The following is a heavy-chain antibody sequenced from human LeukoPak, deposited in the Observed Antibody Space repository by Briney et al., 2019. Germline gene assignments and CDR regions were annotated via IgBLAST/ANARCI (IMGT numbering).Heavy chain of an antibody. Sequence: PGGSLRLSCAASGFTFSDYYMSWIRQAPGKGLEWVSYISSSGSTIYYADSVKGRFTISRDNAKNSLYLQMNSLRAEDTGVYYCAGSIAAAGTSAFDIWGQGTMVTVSS. CDR3: AGSIAAAGTSAFDI. D-gene: IGHD6-13*01. CDR2: ISSSGSTI. J-gene: IGHJ3*02. V-gene: IGHV3-11*01. CDR1: GFTFSDYY.